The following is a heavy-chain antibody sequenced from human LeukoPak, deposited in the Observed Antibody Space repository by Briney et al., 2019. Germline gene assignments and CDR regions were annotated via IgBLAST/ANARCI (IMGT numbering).Heavy chain of an antibody. CDR3: GSSEDGYIDH. CDR1: GFTVSSNY. CDR2: IKTDGTNT. V-gene: IGHV3-74*01. J-gene: IGHJ4*02. Sequence: GGSLRLSCAASGFTVSSNYMSWARQAPGKGLMWVSRIKTDGTNTLYADSVKGRFTISRDNAKNTLYLQMTSLTAEDTAMYYCGSSEDGYIDHWGQGTLVVVSS. D-gene: IGHD1-26*01.